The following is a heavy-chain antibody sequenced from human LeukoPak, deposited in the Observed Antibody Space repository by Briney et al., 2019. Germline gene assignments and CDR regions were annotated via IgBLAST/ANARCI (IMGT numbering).Heavy chain of an antibody. V-gene: IGHV3-21*01. CDR3: ARDLHYYGSGI. CDR2: ISSSSSYI. J-gene: IGHJ4*02. D-gene: IGHD3-10*01. Sequence: GGSLRLSCAASGFTFSSYSMTWFRQAPGKGLEWVSSISSSSSYIYYADSVKGRFTISRDNAKNSLYLQMNSLRAEDTAVYYCARDLHYYGSGIWGQGTLVTVSS. CDR1: GFTFSSYS.